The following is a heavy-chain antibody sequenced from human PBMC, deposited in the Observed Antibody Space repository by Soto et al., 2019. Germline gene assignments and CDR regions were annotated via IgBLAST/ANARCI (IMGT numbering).Heavy chain of an antibody. J-gene: IGHJ4*02. V-gene: IGHV3-23*01. CDR2: ISGSGGST. CDR3: AKDPDIVVVPAASFDY. D-gene: IGHD2-2*01. CDR1: GFTFSSYA. Sequence: EVQLLESGGGLVQPGGSLRLSCAASGFTFSSYAMSWVRQAPGKGLEWVSAISGSGGSTYYADSVKGRFTISRDNSKNTLYLQMNSMRAEDTAVYYCAKDPDIVVVPAASFDYWGQGTLVTVSS.